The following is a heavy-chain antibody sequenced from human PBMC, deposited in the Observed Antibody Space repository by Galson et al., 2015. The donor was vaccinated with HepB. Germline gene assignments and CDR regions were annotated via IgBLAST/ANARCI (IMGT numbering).Heavy chain of an antibody. CDR2: IYYSGST. CDR3: ARDGIWFGGNEYFQH. Sequence: QVQLQESDPGLVKPSETLSLTCTVSGGSISSSSYYWGWIRQPPGKGLEWIGSIYYSGSTYYNPSLKSRVTISVDTSKNQFSLKLSSVTAADTAVYYCARDGIWFGGNEYFQHWGQGTLVTVSS. V-gene: IGHV4-39*07. J-gene: IGHJ1*01. CDR1: GGSISSSSYY. D-gene: IGHD3-10*01.